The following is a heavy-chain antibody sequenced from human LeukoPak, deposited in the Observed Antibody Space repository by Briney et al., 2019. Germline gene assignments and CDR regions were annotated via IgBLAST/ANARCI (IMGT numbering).Heavy chain of an antibody. V-gene: IGHV1-58*02. Sequence: PLAPVKVSCKASGFTFTSSAMQWVRQARGQRLEWIGWIVVGSGNTNYAQKFQERVTITRDMSTSTAYMELSSLRSEDTAVYYCAASTMVRGVINGPPDYWGQGTLATVSS. J-gene: IGHJ4*02. CDR3: AASTMVRGVINGPPDY. D-gene: IGHD3-10*01. CDR2: IVVGSGNT. CDR1: GFTFTSSA.